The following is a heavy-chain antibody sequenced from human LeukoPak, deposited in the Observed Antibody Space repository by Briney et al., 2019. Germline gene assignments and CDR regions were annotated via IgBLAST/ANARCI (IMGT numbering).Heavy chain of an antibody. CDR3: AKDRETTSSGTFGN. V-gene: IGHV3-30*18. D-gene: IGHD6-13*01. CDR1: GFTFSSYG. CDR2: ISEDGTKK. Sequence: GGSLRLSCAASGFTFSSYGMHWVRQAPGKGLEWVAVISEDGTKKNYAESVKGRFTISRDNSNNTLYLQMNSLRAEDTAVYYCAKDRETTSSGTFGNWGQGTLVTVSS. J-gene: IGHJ4*02.